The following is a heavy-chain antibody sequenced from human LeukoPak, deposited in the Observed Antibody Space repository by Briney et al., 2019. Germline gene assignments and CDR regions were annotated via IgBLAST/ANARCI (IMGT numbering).Heavy chain of an antibody. CDR3: ASLVGASRREIDY. V-gene: IGHV3-23*01. Sequence: GGSLRLSCAASGFTFSSYAMSWVRQAPGKGLEWVSAISGSGGSTYYADSVKGRFTISRDNSKNTLYLQMNSLRAEDTAVYYCASLVGASRREIDYWGQGTLVTVSS. CDR1: GFTFSSYA. D-gene: IGHD1-26*01. CDR2: ISGSGGST. J-gene: IGHJ4*02.